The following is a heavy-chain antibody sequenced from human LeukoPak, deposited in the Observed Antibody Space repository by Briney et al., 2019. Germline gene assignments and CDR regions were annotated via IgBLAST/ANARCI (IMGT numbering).Heavy chain of an antibody. J-gene: IGHJ6*03. D-gene: IGHD2-2*01. V-gene: IGHV4-4*09. CDR2: IYTSGST. Sequence: SETLSLTCTVSGGSISSYYWSWIRQPPGKGLEWIGYIYTSGSTNYNPSLKSRVTISVDTSKNQFSLKLSPVTAADTAVYYCARHPAIYCSSTSCYPYYYYMDVWGKGTTVTVSS. CDR3: ARHPAIYCSSTSCYPYYYYMDV. CDR1: GGSISSYY.